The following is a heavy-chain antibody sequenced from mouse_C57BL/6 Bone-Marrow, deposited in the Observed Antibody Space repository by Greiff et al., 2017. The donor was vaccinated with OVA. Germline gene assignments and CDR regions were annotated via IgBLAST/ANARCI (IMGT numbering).Heavy chain of an antibody. J-gene: IGHJ2*01. Sequence: QVQLQQSGSELRSPGSSVKLSCKDFDSEVFPIAYMSWVRQKPGHGFEWIGGILPSIGRTIYGEKFEDKATLDADTLSNTAYLELNSLTSEDSAIYYCARRYYGSSPYFDYWGQGTTLTVSS. CDR1: DSEVFPIAY. CDR3: ARRYYGSSPYFDY. CDR2: ILPSIGRT. D-gene: IGHD1-1*01. V-gene: IGHV15-2*01.